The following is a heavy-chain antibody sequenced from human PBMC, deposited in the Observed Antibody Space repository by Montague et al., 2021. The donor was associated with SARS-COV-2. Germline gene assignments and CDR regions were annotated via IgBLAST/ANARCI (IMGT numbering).Heavy chain of an antibody. CDR2: IYASGGT. CDR3: ANKGAYDVPIDY. V-gene: IGHV4-4*07. D-gene: IGHD3-3*01. CDR1: GDSISSFY. Sequence: SETLSLTCTVSGDSISSFYWNWIRQPAGKGLEWIGRIYASGGTXXXPSXKSRVTMSVDTSKNQFSLKLNSVTAADTAVYYCANKGAYDVPIDYWGLGTLVTVSS. J-gene: IGHJ4*02.